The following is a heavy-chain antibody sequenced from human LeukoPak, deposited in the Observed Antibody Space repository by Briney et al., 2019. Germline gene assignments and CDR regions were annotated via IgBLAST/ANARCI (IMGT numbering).Heavy chain of an antibody. Sequence: GGSQRLSCTASGFTVSSNYMSWVRQAPGKGLEWVSIIYSGGSTFYADSVKGRFTISRDNSKNTLYLQMNSLRAEDTTVYYCARGGSYLSAFDIWGQGTMVTVSS. V-gene: IGHV3-53*01. CDR3: ARGGSYLSAFDI. D-gene: IGHD1-26*01. J-gene: IGHJ3*02. CDR2: IYSGGST. CDR1: GFTVSSNY.